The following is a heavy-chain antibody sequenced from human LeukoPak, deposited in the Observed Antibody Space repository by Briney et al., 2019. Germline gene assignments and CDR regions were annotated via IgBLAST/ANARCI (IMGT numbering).Heavy chain of an antibody. J-gene: IGHJ4*02. Sequence: SETLSLTCTVSGGSISSYCWSWIRQPAGNGLEWIGHIYTSGNTNYNPSLKSRVTMSVDTSKNQFSLKLNSVTAADTAVYYCARKSPGFGSGQGHYFDYWGQGTLVTVSS. CDR1: GGSISSYC. D-gene: IGHD6-19*01. CDR2: IYTSGNT. CDR3: ARKSPGFGSGQGHYFDY. V-gene: IGHV4-4*07.